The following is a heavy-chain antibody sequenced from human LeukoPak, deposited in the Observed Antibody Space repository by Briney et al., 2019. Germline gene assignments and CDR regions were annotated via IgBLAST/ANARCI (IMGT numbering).Heavy chain of an antibody. Sequence: RGGSLSLSCAVSGFIFSSYWMRWVRQARGGGLEWVANIKQDESEKYYVDSVKGRFTISRDNAKNSLYLQMNSLRAEDTAVYYCARERGPQGYWGQGTLVTVSS. J-gene: IGHJ4*02. D-gene: IGHD3-10*01. CDR2: IKQDESEK. CDR1: GFIFSSYW. CDR3: ARERGPQGY. V-gene: IGHV3-7*01.